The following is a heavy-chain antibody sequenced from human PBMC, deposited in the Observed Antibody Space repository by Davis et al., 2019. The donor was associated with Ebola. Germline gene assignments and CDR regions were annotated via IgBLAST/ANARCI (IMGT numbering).Heavy chain of an antibody. J-gene: IGHJ4*02. CDR3: ARQGTTSWDS. Sequence: GESLKISCKGSGYSFSNYWIGWVRQMPGKGLEWMGFIFPDDSDATYSPSFQGQLTFSVDKSIRTAYLHWNSLKASDTATYYCARQGTTSWDSWGQGTLVTVSS. CDR1: GYSFSNYW. D-gene: IGHD2-2*01. V-gene: IGHV5-51*01. CDR2: IFPDDSDA.